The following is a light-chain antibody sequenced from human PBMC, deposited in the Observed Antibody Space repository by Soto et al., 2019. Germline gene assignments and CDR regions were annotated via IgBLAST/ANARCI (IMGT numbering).Light chain of an antibody. J-gene: IGLJ1*01. Sequence: QSVLTQPASVSGSPGQSITISCTGTSSDIGNYNYVSWYQQYPGKVPNLIIYEVSNRPSGVSNRFSGSKSGNTASLTISGLQAEDEADYYCSSFTGISTPYVFVTGTKVTVL. CDR2: EVS. V-gene: IGLV2-14*01. CDR3: SSFTGISTPYV. CDR1: SSDIGNYNY.